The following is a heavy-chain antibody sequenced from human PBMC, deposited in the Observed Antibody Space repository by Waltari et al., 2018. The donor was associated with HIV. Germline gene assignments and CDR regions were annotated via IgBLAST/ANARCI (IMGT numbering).Heavy chain of an antibody. D-gene: IGHD2-2*01. V-gene: IGHV4-34*01. CDR1: GGSFSGSY. J-gene: IGHJ6*02. CDR3: ARARLVSRGQYCSTTSCLPHYYYYYGMDV. Sequence: QVQLRQGGAGLLKPSATLSLTCAVYGGSFSGSYWSWIRQPPAKGLEWIGEINHSGSTNYNPSLKSRVTISVDTSKNQFSLKLTSVTAADTAVFYCARARLVSRGQYCSTTSCLPHYYYYYGMDVWGQGTTVTVSS. CDR2: INHSGST.